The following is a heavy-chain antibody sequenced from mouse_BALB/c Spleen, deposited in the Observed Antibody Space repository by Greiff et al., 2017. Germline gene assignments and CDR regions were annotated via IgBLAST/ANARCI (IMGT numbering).Heavy chain of an antibody. Sequence: EVQLVESGGGLVKPGGSLKLSCAASGFTFSSYAMSWVRQSPEKRLEWVAEISSGGSYTYYPDTVTGRFTISRDNAKNTLYLEMSSLRSEDTAMYYCARKEVAYWGQGTLVTVSA. J-gene: IGHJ3*01. CDR2: ISSGGSYT. V-gene: IGHV5-9-4*01. CDR1: GFTFSSYA. CDR3: ARKEVAY.